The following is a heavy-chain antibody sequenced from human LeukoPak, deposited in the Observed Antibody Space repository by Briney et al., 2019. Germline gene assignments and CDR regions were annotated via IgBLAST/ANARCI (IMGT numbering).Heavy chain of an antibody. CDR2: INPHTGST. J-gene: IGHJ4*02. D-gene: IGHD3-10*01. CDR3: ATGEAFTGSFDF. Sequence: GASVKASCKTSGYTFNPFAITWVRQAPGQGLEWVGWINPHTGSTNSAQRVKGRVTLTTDTSTRTAYIELRSLRSDDTAIYYCATGEAFTGSFDFWGQGAVVTVSS. V-gene: IGHV1-18*01. CDR1: GYTFNPFA.